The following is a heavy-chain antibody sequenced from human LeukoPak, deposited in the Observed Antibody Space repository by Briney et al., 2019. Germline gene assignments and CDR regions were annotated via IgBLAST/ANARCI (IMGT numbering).Heavy chain of an antibody. CDR3: ARVFGGYYYYMDV. Sequence: GGTLRLSCAASGFTFSSYGMSWVRQVPGKGLEWVSYISSSGSTRYYADSVKGRFTISRDNAKNSLYLQMNSLRAEDTAVYYCARVFGGYYYYMDVWGKGTTVTISS. V-gene: IGHV3-48*04. CDR2: ISSSGSTR. D-gene: IGHD3-10*01. CDR1: GFTFSSYG. J-gene: IGHJ6*03.